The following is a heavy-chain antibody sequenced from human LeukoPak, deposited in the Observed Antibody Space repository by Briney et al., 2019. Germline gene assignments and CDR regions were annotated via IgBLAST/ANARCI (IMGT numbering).Heavy chain of an antibody. D-gene: IGHD4-17*01. CDR1: GGSISSYY. CDR3: ARLRIGYGDYVAYFDY. V-gene: IGHV4-59*01. Sequence: SETLSLTCTVSGGSISSYYWSWIRQPPAKGLEWIGYIYYSGSTNYNPSLKTRVTISVDTSKNQFSLRLSSVTAADKAVYNWARLRIGYGDYVAYFDYWGQGTLVTVSS. J-gene: IGHJ4*02. CDR2: IYYSGST.